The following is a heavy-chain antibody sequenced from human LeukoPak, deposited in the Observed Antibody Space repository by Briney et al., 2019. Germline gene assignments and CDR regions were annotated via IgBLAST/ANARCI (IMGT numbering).Heavy chain of an antibody. J-gene: IGHJ3*02. CDR3: ARVEVVTAIPDAFDI. Sequence: GGSLRLSCAASGFTFSSYSMNWVRQAPGKGLEWVSSISSSSSYIYYADSVKGRFTISRDNAKNSLYLQMNSLRTEDTAVYYCARVEVVTAIPDAFDIWSQGTMVTVSS. V-gene: IGHV3-21*01. CDR1: GFTFSSYS. CDR2: ISSSSSYI. D-gene: IGHD2-21*02.